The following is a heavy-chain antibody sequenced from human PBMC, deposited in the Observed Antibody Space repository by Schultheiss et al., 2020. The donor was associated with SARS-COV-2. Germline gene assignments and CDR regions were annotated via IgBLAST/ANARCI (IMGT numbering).Heavy chain of an antibody. D-gene: IGHD2-15*01. CDR1: GFTFSNYA. V-gene: IGHV3-7*03. Sequence: GGSLRLSCAASGFTFSNYAMCWVRQAPGKGLEWVANIKQDGSEKYYVDSVKGRFTISRDNAKNSLYLQMNSLRAEDTAVYYCARDGMAAALNYYYYYMDVWGKGTTVTVSS. CDR2: IKQDGSEK. CDR3: ARDGMAAALNYYYYYMDV. J-gene: IGHJ6*03.